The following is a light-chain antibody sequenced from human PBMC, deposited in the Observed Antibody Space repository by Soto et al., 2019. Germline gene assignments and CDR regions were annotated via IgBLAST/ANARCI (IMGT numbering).Light chain of an antibody. J-gene: IGLJ1*01. CDR2: EVS. Sequence: QSVLTQPPSASGSPGQSVTISCTGTSSDVGAYNYLSWYQQHPGKAPKLMIYEVSKRPSGVPDRFSGSKSGNTASLTVSGFQAEDAAHYYRSSYAGSNNYVFGSGTKVTVL. CDR1: SSDVGAYNY. V-gene: IGLV2-8*01. CDR3: SSYAGSNNYV.